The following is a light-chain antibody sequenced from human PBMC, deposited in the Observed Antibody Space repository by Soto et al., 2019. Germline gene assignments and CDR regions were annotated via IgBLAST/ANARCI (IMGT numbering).Light chain of an antibody. V-gene: IGLV1-40*01. CDR3: QSYDSSLTGYV. Sequence: QSVLTQPPSVSGAPGQRATISCTGSSSNIGAGYDVHWYQQLPGTAPKVLIYGNSNRPSGVPDRFSGSKSGTSASLAITGLQAGDEADYYCQSYDSSLTGYVFGTGTKLTVL. CDR2: GNS. J-gene: IGLJ1*01. CDR1: SSNIGAGYD.